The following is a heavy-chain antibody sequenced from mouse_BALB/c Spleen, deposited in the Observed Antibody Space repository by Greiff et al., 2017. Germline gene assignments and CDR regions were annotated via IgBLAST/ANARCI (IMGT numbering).Heavy chain of an antibody. J-gene: IGHJ1*01. V-gene: IGHV1S81*02. D-gene: IGHD2-4*01. Sequence: QVHVKQPGAELVKPGASVKLSCKASGYTFTSYWMHWVKQRPGQGLEWIGEINPSNGRTNYNEKFKSKATLTVDKSSSTAYMQLSSLTSEDSAVYYCARGEITTRYFDVWGAGTTVTVSS. CDR3: ARGEITTRYFDV. CDR2: INPSNGRT. CDR1: GYTFTSYW.